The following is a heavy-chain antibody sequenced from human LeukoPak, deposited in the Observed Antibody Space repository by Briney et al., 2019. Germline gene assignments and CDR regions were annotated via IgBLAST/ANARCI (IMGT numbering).Heavy chain of an antibody. Sequence: SETLSLTCTVSGGSISSYYWSWIRQPPGKGLEWIGYIYYSGSTNYSPSLKSRVTISVDTSKNQFSLKLSSVTAADTAVYYCARDSGEYSGYSFDYWGQGTLVTVSS. CDR3: ARDSGEYSGYSFDY. V-gene: IGHV4-59*01. J-gene: IGHJ4*02. D-gene: IGHD5-12*01. CDR1: GGSISSYY. CDR2: IYYSGST.